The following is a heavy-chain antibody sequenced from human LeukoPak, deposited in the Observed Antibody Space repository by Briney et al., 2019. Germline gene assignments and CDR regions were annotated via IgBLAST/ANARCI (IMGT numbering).Heavy chain of an antibody. D-gene: IGHD5-18*01. CDR3: AKVRGYAYGYFDS. J-gene: IGHJ4*02. V-gene: IGHV3-7*03. CDR1: GFTFGKYW. Sequence: SGGSLRLSCVASGFTFGKYWMSWVRQAPGKGLEWVANIKLDGSEKNYVDSVKGRFTISRDNAKNSLYLQMNSLRVEDTALYYCAKVRGYAYGYFDSWGQGTLVTVSS. CDR2: IKLDGSEK.